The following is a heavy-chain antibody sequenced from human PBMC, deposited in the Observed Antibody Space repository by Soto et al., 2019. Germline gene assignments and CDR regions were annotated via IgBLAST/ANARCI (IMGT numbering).Heavy chain of an antibody. D-gene: IGHD1-7*01. CDR3: ARDLNGNYVNGIDP. V-gene: IGHV3-21*01. CDR1: GFTFSSYS. J-gene: IGHJ5*02. Sequence: PGGSLRLSCSACGFTFSSYSMNWVRQAPGKGLEWVSSISSSSSNIYYADSVKGRFTISRDNAKNSLYLQMNSLRAEDTAVYYCARDLNGNYVNGIDPWGQGNLVTVSA. CDR2: ISSSSSNI.